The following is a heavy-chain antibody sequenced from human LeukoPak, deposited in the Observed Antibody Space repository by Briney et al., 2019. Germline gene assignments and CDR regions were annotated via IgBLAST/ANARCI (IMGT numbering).Heavy chain of an antibody. CDR1: GFTFSDHF. V-gene: IGHV3-72*01. Sequence: GGSLRLSCAVSGFTFSDHFLDWVRQALGKGLEWVGRSRNKAKSYTTEYAASVKVRFTISRDESQNSLNLQMNSLKTDDTAVYYCVRVGSVAGSDYLDYWGQGTLVTVSS. D-gene: IGHD6-19*01. J-gene: IGHJ4*02. CDR2: SRNKAKSYTT. CDR3: VRVGSVAGSDYLDY.